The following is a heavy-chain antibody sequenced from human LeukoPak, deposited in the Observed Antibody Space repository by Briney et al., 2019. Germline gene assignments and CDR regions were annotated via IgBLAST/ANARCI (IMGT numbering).Heavy chain of an antibody. CDR1: GFTFSNYS. CDR3: AKVSTYYYDSSGYYPSYFDY. CDR2: ISGSGGST. J-gene: IGHJ4*02. V-gene: IGHV3-23*01. D-gene: IGHD3-22*01. Sequence: GGSLRLSCAASGFTFSNYSMNWVRQAPGKGLEWVSAISGSGGSTYYADSVKGRFTISRDNSKNTLYLQMNSLRAEDTAVYYCAKVSTYYYDSSGYYPSYFDYWGQGTLVTVSS.